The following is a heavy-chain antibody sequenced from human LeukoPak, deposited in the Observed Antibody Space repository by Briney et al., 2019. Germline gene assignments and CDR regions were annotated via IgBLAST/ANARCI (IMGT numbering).Heavy chain of an antibody. Sequence: GASVKVSCKASGGTFSSYAISWVRQAPGQGLEWTGRIIPIFGTANYAQKFQGRVTITTDESTSTAYMELSSLRSEDTAVYYCARAPLYYYDSSGYRPEYFQHWGQGTLVTVSS. CDR2: IIPIFGTA. CDR3: ARAPLYYYDSSGYRPEYFQH. CDR1: GGTFSSYA. J-gene: IGHJ1*01. V-gene: IGHV1-69*05. D-gene: IGHD3-22*01.